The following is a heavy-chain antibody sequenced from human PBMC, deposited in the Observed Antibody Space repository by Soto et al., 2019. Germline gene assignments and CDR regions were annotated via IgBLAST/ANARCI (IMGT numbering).Heavy chain of an antibody. CDR2: IKHDGSEK. Sequence: PGGSLRLSCGASGFIFSSYWMSWVRQAPGKGLQWVANIKHDGSEKYYVDSVKGRFTISRDNAKNSLYLEMNSLSGEDTAVFYCARIRHYRDSSNYYYYYGLDVWGQGTTVTVSS. J-gene: IGHJ6*02. V-gene: IGHV3-7*01. CDR1: GFIFSSYW. CDR3: ARIRHYRDSSNYYYYYGLDV. D-gene: IGHD3-22*01.